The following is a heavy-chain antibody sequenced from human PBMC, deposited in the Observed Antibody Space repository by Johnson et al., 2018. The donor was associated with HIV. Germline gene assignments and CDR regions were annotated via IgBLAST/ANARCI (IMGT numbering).Heavy chain of an antibody. CDR1: GFTFDDYA. CDR2: INWKGGGT. Sequence: VQLVESGGGLVQPGRSLRLSCAASGFTFDDYAMHWVRQAPGKGLEWVSGINWKGGGTGYADSVRGRLPISRDNAKTSLYLQMQSLRAEDTALYYCARDRGAAARYDAFDIWGQGTMVTVSS. V-gene: IGHV3-9*01. CDR3: ARDRGAAARYDAFDI. D-gene: IGHD3-10*01. J-gene: IGHJ3*02.